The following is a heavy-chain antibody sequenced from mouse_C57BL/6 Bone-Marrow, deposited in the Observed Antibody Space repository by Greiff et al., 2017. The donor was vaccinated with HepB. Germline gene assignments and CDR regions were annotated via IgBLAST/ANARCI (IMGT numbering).Heavy chain of an antibody. CDR2: IDPSDSYT. J-gene: IGHJ2*01. D-gene: IGHD6-1*01. Sequence: QVQLQQPGAELVRPGTSVKLSCKASGYTFTSYWMHWVKHRPGQGLEWIGVIDPSDSYTNYNQKFKGKATLTVDTSSSTAYMQLSSLTSEDSAVYYCARAAYWGQGTTLTVSS. V-gene: IGHV1-59*01. CDR3: ARAAY. CDR1: GYTFTSYW.